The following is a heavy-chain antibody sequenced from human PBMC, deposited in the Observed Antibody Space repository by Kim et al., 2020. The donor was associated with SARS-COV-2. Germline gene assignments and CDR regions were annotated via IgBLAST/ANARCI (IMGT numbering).Heavy chain of an antibody. Sequence: GGSLRLSCAASGFTFDDYAMHWVRQAPGKGLEWVSGISWNSGSICYADSVKGRFTISRDNAKNSLYLQMNSLRAEDTALYYCAKARWLRLGVNWFDPWGQGTLVTVSS. CDR3: AKARWLRLGVNWFDP. CDR2: ISWNSGSI. CDR1: GFTFDDYA. D-gene: IGHD5-12*01. J-gene: IGHJ5*02. V-gene: IGHV3-9*01.